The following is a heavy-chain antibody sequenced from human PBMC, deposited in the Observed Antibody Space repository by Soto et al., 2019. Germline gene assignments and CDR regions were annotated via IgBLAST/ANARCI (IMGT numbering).Heavy chain of an antibody. Sequence: QVQLVQSGAEVKKPGASVKVSCKASGYTFTSYGISWVRQAPGQGLEWMGWISAYNGNTNYAQKLQGRVTMTTDTPTSTAYMELRRLRSADTAVYYCARGGDYYGDYYYGMDVWGQGTTVTVSS. CDR3: ARGGDYYGDYYYGMDV. V-gene: IGHV1-18*01. CDR2: ISAYNGNT. D-gene: IGHD4-17*01. CDR1: GYTFTSYG. J-gene: IGHJ6*02.